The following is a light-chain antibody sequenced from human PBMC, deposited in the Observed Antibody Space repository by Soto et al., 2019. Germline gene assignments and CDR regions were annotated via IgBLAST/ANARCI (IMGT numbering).Light chain of an antibody. V-gene: IGKV1-16*02. Sequence: DIQMTQSPSSLSVSVGDRVTITCRASQRVGKYLAWFQQKPGRAPESLIYDISSLQSGVPSKFSGSGSGTNFTLTTTSLHPKVSETYYCQQYHTSPRTSAQGTRREF. CDR1: QRVGKY. CDR3: QQYHTSPRT. CDR2: DIS. J-gene: IGKJ5*01.